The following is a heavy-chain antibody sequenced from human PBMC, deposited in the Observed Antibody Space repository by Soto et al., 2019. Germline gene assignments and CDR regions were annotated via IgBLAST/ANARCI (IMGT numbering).Heavy chain of an antibody. V-gene: IGHV3-33*01. CDR3: ARDTGIAVAGTAGFDP. Sequence: GGSLRLSCAASGFTFSSYGMHWVRQAPGKGLEWVAVIWYDGSNKYCADSVKGRFTISRDNSKNTLYLQMNSLGAEDTAVYYCARDTGIAVAGTAGFDPWGQGTVDTVSP. CDR1: GFTFSSYG. J-gene: IGHJ5*02. CDR2: IWYDGSNK. D-gene: IGHD6-19*01.